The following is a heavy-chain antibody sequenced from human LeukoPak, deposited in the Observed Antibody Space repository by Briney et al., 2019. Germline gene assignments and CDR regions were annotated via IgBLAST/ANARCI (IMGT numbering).Heavy chain of an antibody. CDR3: AKNGGDSYGTGHFDY. J-gene: IGHJ4*02. CDR1: GFTFSSYA. Sequence: LPGGPLRLSCVASGFTFSSYAMTWVRQAPGKGLEWVSAISGSGGGTYYADSVKGRFTISRDNSKNTLYLQMNSLRAEDTAVYYCAKNGGDSYGTGHFDYWGQGTLVTVSS. D-gene: IGHD5-18*01. CDR2: ISGSGGGT. V-gene: IGHV3-23*01.